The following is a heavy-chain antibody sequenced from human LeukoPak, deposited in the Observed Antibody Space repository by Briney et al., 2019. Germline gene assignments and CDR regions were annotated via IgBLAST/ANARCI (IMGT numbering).Heavy chain of an antibody. V-gene: IGHV4-59*08. Sequence: SSETLSLTCTVSGGSISRDYWSWIRQPPGKGLEWIGYIYYSGSTNYNPSLESRVTISVDTSKNQFSLNLSSVTAADTAVYYCAGHYCTNGICYGLDPWGQGTLVTVSS. CDR2: IYYSGST. D-gene: IGHD2-8*01. J-gene: IGHJ5*02. CDR1: GGSISRDY. CDR3: AGHYCTNGICYGLDP.